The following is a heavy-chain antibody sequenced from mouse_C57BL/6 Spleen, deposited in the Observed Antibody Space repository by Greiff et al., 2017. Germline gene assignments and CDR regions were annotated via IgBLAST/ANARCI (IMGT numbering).Heavy chain of an antibody. CDR2: ISSGSSTI. CDR1: GFTFSDYG. Sequence: DVKLVESGGGLVKPGGSLKLSCAASGFTFSDYGMHWVRQAPEKGLEWVAYISSGSSTIYYADTVQGRFTIARDNAKNTLFLQMTSLRSEDTAMYYCARDYYGSSPSDVWGTGTTVTVSS. V-gene: IGHV5-17*01. CDR3: ARDYYGSSPSDV. J-gene: IGHJ1*03. D-gene: IGHD1-1*01.